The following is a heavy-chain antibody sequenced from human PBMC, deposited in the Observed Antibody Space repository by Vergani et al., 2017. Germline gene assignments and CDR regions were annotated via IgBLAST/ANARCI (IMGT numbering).Heavy chain of an antibody. Sequence: QVQLVQSGAEVKKPGASVKVSCKASGYTFTGYYMHWVRQAPGQGLEWMGRINPNSGGTNYAQKFQGRVTMTRDTSISTAYMELSRLRSDDTAVYYCASSRYYYDSSGYPLDAFDIWGQGTMVTVSS. J-gene: IGHJ3*02. V-gene: IGHV1-2*06. CDR2: INPNSGGT. CDR1: GYTFTGYY. CDR3: ASSRYYYDSSGYPLDAFDI. D-gene: IGHD3-22*01.